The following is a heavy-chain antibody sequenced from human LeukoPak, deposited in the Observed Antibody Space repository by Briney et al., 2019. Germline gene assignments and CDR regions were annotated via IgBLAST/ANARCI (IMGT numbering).Heavy chain of an antibody. Sequence: GGSLRLSCAASGFSFSSHGMSWVRQAPGKGLEWVSGIIGGAGGTYYADSVKGRFIISRDNSKNTLYLQMNSLRAEDTAVYYCAQDGASIRFDNWGQGTLVTVSS. V-gene: IGHV3-23*01. CDR3: AQDGASIRFDN. D-gene: IGHD3-16*01. CDR1: GFSFSSHG. J-gene: IGHJ4*02. CDR2: IIGGAGGT.